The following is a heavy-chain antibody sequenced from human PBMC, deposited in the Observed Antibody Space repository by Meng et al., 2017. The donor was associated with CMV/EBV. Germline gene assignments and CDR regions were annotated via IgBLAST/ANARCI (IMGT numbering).Heavy chain of an antibody. Sequence: GGSLRLSCAASGFTFSSYEMNWVRQAPGKGLEWVSYISSSGSTIYYADSVKGRFTISRDNAKNSLYLQMNSLRAEDTAVYYCARALCGGDCYSYYYYYGVDVWGQGTTVTVSS. D-gene: IGHD2-21*01. CDR3: ARALCGGDCYSYYYYYGVDV. V-gene: IGHV3-48*03. CDR2: ISSSGSTI. J-gene: IGHJ6*02. CDR1: GFTFSSYE.